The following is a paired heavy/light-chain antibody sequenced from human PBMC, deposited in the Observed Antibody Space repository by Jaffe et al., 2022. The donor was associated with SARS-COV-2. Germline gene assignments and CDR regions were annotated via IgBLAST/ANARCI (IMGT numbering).Heavy chain of an antibody. J-gene: IGHJ3*02. Sequence: EVQLVQSGAEVKKPGESLTISCKASGYSFTTHWIGWVRQMPGKGLEWVGIIYPGDSDTRYSPSFQGQVTISADKSISTAYLHWSSLKASDTAMYYCAREGGPTGAFDIWGLGTMVTVSS. CDR2: IYPGDSDT. CDR3: AREGGPTGAFDI. CDR1: GYSFTTHW. D-gene: IGHD1-1*01. V-gene: IGHV5-51*01.
Light chain of an antibody. CDR2: WAS. CDR1: QSVLYSSNNKNY. Sequence: IVMTQSPDSLAVSLGDRATINCKSSQSVLYSSNNKNYLAWYQQKPGQPPKLLIHWASTRESGVPDRFSGSGSETDFTLTISSLQAEDVAIYYCQQYYITPFTFGPGTKVDIK. CDR3: QQYYITPFT. J-gene: IGKJ3*01. V-gene: IGKV4-1*01.